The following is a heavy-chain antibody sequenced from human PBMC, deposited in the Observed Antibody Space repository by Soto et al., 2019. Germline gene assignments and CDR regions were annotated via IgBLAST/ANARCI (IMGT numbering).Heavy chain of an antibody. CDR2: IRHSGST. V-gene: IGHV4-34*01. CDR1: GGSFY. Sequence: QVQLQQWGAGLLKPSETLSLNCAVYGGSFYWTWIRQPPGKGLGWIGEIRHSGSTNYNPSLKSRVSISIDRSKSQVSLTVYSVTAADTAVYYCTRGGVDYDYAVDVWGQGTTVTVSS. CDR3: TRGGVDYDYAVDV. J-gene: IGHJ6*02.